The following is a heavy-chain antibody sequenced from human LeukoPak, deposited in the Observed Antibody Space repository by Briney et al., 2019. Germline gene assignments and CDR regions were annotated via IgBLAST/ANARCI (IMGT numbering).Heavy chain of an antibody. CDR2: ISSSSSYI. CDR3: AGEDSSGYYYQGSLDY. V-gene: IGHV3-21*01. J-gene: IGHJ4*02. Sequence: GGSLRLSCAASGFTFSSYSMNWVRQAPGKGLEWVSSISSSSSYIYYADSVKGRFTISRDNAKNALYLQMNSLRAEDTAVYYCAGEDSSGYYYQGSLDYWGQGTLVTVSS. D-gene: IGHD3-22*01. CDR1: GFTFSSYS.